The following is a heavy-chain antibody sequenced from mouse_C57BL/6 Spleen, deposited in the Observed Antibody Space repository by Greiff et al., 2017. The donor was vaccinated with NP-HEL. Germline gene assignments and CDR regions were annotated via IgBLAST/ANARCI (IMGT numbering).Heavy chain of an antibody. CDR1: GYTFTSYW. J-gene: IGHJ4*01. Sequence: QVHVKQSGAELVRPGSSVKLSCKASGYTFTSYWMHWVKQRPIQGLEWIGNIDPSDSETHYNQKFKDKATLTVDKSSSTAYMQLSSLTSEDSAVYYCARGIRYYYAMDYWGQGTSVTVSS. CDR3: ARGIRYYYAMDY. V-gene: IGHV1-52*01. CDR2: IDPSDSET.